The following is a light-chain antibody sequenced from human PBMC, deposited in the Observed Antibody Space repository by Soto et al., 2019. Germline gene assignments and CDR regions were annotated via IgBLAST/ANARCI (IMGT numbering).Light chain of an antibody. CDR3: SKERANADVV. CDR2: EVS. J-gene: IGLJ2*01. CDR1: SSDVGSYNL. V-gene: IGLV2-23*02. Sequence: QSALTQPASVSGSPGQSITISCTGTSSDVGSYNLVSWYQQHPGKAPKLIIYEVSKRPSGVSNRFSGSESGSTASLTISGLQAEDEADYYCSKERANADVVFGGGTKLTVL.